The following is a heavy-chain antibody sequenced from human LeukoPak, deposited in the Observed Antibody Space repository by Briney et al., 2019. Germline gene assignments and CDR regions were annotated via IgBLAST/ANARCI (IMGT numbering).Heavy chain of an antibody. CDR3: ATLTTPVQEFDY. J-gene: IGHJ4*02. V-gene: IGHV3-30*02. CDR2: IRYDGSNK. CDR1: GFTFSSYG. Sequence: PGGSLRLSCAASGFTFSSYGMHWVRQAPGKGLEWVAFIRYDGSNKYYADSVKGRFTISRDNSKNTLYLQMNSLRAEDTAVYYCATLTTPVQEFDYWGQGTLVTVSS. D-gene: IGHD4-11*01.